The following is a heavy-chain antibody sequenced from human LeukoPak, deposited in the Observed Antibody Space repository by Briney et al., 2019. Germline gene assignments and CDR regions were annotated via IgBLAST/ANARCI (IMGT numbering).Heavy chain of an antibody. CDR2: ITSSGRST. CDR3: VTRKYVDA. CDR1: GLNFSTSD. Sequence: GGSLRLSCAASGLNFSTSDMSWVRQAPGKGLEWVSCITSSGRSTYYADSVTGRFTISSDNSKHTLDLQMNSLRAEDTAIYYCVTRKYVDAWGQGTLVNVSS. D-gene: IGHD1-14*01. V-gene: IGHV3-23*05. J-gene: IGHJ4*02.